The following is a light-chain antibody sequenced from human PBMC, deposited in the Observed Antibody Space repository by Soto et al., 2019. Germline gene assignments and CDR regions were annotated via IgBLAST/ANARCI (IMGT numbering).Light chain of an antibody. Sequence: EILLTQSPGTLSLSPGERATLSCRASQSVSSSYLAWYQQKPGQAPRLLIYCASSRATGIPDRFSGSGSGTDFTLTISRLEPEDFAVYYCQQCNAWPQTFGQGTKVDIK. J-gene: IGKJ1*01. CDR2: CAS. V-gene: IGKV3-20*01. CDR1: QSVSSSY. CDR3: QQCNAWPQT.